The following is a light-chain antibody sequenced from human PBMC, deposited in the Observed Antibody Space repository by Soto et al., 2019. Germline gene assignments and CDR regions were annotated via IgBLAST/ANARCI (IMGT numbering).Light chain of an antibody. CDR1: QTLSSRH. V-gene: IGKV3-15*01. CDR2: GAS. Sequence: VLTQSPGTLSLSPGERATLSCRASQTLSSRHLAWYHQKPGQAPRLLIYGASTRATGIPARFSGSGSGTEFTITINSLQSEDFEVYYCQQYNNWPRTFGQGTKVDIK. CDR3: QQYNNWPRT. J-gene: IGKJ1*01.